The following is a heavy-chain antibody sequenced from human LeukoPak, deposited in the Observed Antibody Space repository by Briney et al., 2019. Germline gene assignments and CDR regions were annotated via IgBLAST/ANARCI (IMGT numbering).Heavy chain of an antibody. D-gene: IGHD4-17*01. CDR3: ARDLGDYSFDY. Sequence: GGSLRLSCAASGFTSSSYSMNWVRQAPGKGLEWVSSISSSSSSYTYYADSVKGRFTISRDNAKNSLYLQMNSLRAEDTAVYYCARDLGDYSFDYWGQGTLVTVSS. V-gene: IGHV3-21*01. CDR2: ISSSSSSYT. J-gene: IGHJ4*02. CDR1: GFTSSSYS.